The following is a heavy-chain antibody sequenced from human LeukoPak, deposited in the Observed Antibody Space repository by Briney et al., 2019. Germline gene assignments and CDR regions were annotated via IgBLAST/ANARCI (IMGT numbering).Heavy chain of an antibody. D-gene: IGHD2-8*01. CDR2: IKQDGSEK. Sequence: PGGSLRLSCAASGFTFSSYAMSWVRQAPGKGLEWVANIKQDGSEKYYVDSVKGRFTISRDNAKNSLYLQMNSLRAEDTAVYYCARGFVLMVYAHDYWGQGTLVTVSS. J-gene: IGHJ4*02. V-gene: IGHV3-7*01. CDR1: GFTFSSYA. CDR3: ARGFVLMVYAHDY.